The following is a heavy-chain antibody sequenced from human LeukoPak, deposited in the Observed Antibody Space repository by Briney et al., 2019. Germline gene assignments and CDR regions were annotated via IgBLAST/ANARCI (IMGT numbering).Heavy chain of an antibody. CDR3: ARDSPPYCGGDCHFR. CDR2: INAGNGNT. D-gene: IGHD2-21*02. J-gene: IGHJ4*02. CDR1: GYTFTSYA. Sequence: GASVKVSCKASGYTFTSYAMHWVRQAPGQRLEWMGWINAGNGNTKYSQKFQGRVTITRDTSASTAYMELSSLRSEDTAVYYCARDSPPYCGGDCHFRWGQGTLVTVSS. V-gene: IGHV1-3*01.